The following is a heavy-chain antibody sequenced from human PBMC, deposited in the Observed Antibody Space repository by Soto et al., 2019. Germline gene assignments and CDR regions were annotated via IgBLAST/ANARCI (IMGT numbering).Heavy chain of an antibody. CDR3: ARHDCISSSCYYYYYYSMDV. D-gene: IGHD2-2*01. V-gene: IGHV1-18*01. Sequence: ASVKVSCKAAGYTLTTYGVSWVRQAPGQGLEWVGWISAYNDHTNYAQKFQGRVTMTTDTSTSTAYMELRSLRSDDTAVYYCARHDCISSSCYYYYYYSMDVWGQGTTVTVSS. CDR2: ISAYNDHT. CDR1: GYTLTTYG. J-gene: IGHJ6*02.